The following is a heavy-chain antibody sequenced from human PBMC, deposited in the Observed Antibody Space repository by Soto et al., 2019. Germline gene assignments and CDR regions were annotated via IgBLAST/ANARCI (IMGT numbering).Heavy chain of an antibody. Sequence: EVQLVESGGGFVQPGGSLRLACEASGFTFSSYWMHWVLQAPGKGMVWVSILNNRGTTTAYAYSVKGRFTISRDNAKNTMYLHINSLRAEDTAVYYCSRDLAHYYELGYWGQGTLVAVSS. J-gene: IGHJ4*02. V-gene: IGHV3-74*01. CDR2: LNNRGTTT. CDR1: GFTFSSYW. D-gene: IGHD3-22*01. CDR3: SRDLAHYYELGY.